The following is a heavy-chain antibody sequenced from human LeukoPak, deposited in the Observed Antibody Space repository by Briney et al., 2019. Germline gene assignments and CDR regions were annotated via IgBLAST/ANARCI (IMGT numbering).Heavy chain of an antibody. V-gene: IGHV4-59*01. CDR3: ARALGFQRGLHLRDYYYYMDV. Sequence: SETLSLTCTVSGGSISSYYWSWIRQPPGKGLEWIGYIYYSGSTNYNPSLKSRVTISVDTSKNQFSLKLSSVTAADTAVYYCARALGFQRGLHLRDYYYYMDVWGKGTTVTVSS. CDR2: IYYSGST. CDR1: GGSISSYY. J-gene: IGHJ6*03. D-gene: IGHD3-16*01.